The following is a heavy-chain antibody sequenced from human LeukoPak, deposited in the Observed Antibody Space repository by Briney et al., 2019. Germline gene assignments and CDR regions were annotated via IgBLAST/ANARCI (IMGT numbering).Heavy chain of an antibody. V-gene: IGHV3-23*01. Sequence: GGSLRLSCVGSGFTFRSHAMSWVRQVPEKGLEFVSGIYENGGTTYYADSVKGRFSISRDNSKNTLYLQMDSLRGEDTAVYYCAKDFRIGYSAHFDYWGQGALVTVSS. CDR3: AKDFRIGYSAHFDY. CDR2: IYENGGTT. D-gene: IGHD2-21*01. J-gene: IGHJ4*02. CDR1: GFTFRSHA.